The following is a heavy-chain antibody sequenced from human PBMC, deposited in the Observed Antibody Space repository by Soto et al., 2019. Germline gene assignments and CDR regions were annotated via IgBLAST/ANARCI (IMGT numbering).Heavy chain of an antibody. J-gene: IGHJ4*02. CDR3: AREVSYSAYNFAHGIQLWSFDF. CDR2: IFSSGST. CDR1: GGSINTFY. Sequence: SETLSLTCTVSGGSINTFYWSWVRQPAGKGLEWIGRIFSSGSTSFNPSLESRVAMSVGTSKNHFSLNLSSVTAADMAVYYCAREVSYSAYNFAHGIQLWSFDFWGQGALVTVSS. D-gene: IGHD5-12*01. V-gene: IGHV4-4*07.